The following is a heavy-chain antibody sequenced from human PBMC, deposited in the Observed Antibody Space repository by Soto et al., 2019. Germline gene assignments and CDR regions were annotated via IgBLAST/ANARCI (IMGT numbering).Heavy chain of an antibody. D-gene: IGHD3-22*01. CDR1: GFTFSTYT. Sequence: GGSLRLSCAASGFTFSTYTIHWFRQAPGNGLEWVALISYDGSNKYYADSVKGRFTISRDNSKNTLYLQMSSLSAGDTAVYLCARGSQYYYDGSGPLDCWGQGTLVTVSS. V-gene: IGHV3-30-3*01. J-gene: IGHJ4*02. CDR3: ARGSQYYYDGSGPLDC. CDR2: ISYDGSNK.